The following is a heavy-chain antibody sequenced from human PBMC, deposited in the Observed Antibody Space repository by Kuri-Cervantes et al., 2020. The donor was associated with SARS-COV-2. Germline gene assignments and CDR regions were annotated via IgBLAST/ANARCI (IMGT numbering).Heavy chain of an antibody. J-gene: IGHJ3*02. CDR2: ISYDGSNK. Sequence: GESLKISCAASGFTFSSYAMHWVRQAPGKGLERVAVISYDGSNKYYADSVKGRFTISRDNSKNTLYLQMNSLRAEDTAVYYCARDIVPVGATYDAFDIWGQGTMVTVSS. V-gene: IGHV3-30-3*01. CDR3: ARDIVPVGATYDAFDI. CDR1: GFTFSSYA. D-gene: IGHD1-26*01.